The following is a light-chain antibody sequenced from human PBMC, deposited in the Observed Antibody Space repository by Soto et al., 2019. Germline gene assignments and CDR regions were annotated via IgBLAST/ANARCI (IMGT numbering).Light chain of an antibody. CDR3: QHYGTLPRP. Sequence: EIVLTQSPGTLSLSPGERATLSCRSSQTFVSIYLAWFQQKRGQAPRLLIFGTSTRDPGIPDRFNGNASETDFTLTVSRLEPEDSAVYYCQHYGTLPRPFAQDTRLEIK. V-gene: IGKV3-20*01. J-gene: IGKJ5*01. CDR1: QTFVSIY. CDR2: GTS.